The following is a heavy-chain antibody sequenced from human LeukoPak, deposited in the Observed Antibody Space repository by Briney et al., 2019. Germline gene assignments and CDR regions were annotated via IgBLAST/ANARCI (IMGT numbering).Heavy chain of an antibody. CDR1: GFTFSSYA. D-gene: IGHD3-16*02. CDR3: AKDSGYYDYVRGSYRYSSNDY. V-gene: IGHV3-23*01. Sequence: GGSLRLSCAASGFTFSSYAMSWVRQAPGKGLEWVSTISGSGGSTYYADSVKGRFTISRDNSKNTLYLQMNSLRAEDTAVYYCAKDSGYYDYVRGSYRYSSNDYWGQGTLVTVSS. J-gene: IGHJ4*02. CDR2: ISGSGGST.